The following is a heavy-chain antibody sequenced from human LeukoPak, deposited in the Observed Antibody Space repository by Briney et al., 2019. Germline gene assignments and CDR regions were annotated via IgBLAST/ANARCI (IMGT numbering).Heavy chain of an antibody. CDR2: INPDGRDT. Sequence: GGSLRLSCVVSGFTFNRCWMNWVRQAPGKGLEWVAHINPDGRDTYYVDSVKGRFTISRDNAQNSMYLQMNSLRVEDTADYYCTSWGDTTAEYFQRWGQGTLVTVSS. CDR1: GFTFNRCW. D-gene: IGHD2-21*02. J-gene: IGHJ1*01. CDR3: TSWGDTTAEYFQR. V-gene: IGHV3-7*01.